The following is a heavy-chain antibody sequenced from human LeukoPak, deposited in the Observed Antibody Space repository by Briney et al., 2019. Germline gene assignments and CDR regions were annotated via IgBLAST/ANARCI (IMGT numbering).Heavy chain of an antibody. V-gene: IGHV4-38-2*01. D-gene: IGHD3-9*01. CDR1: GYSISSGYY. CDR2: IYHSGST. Sequence: SETLSLTCAVSGYSISSGYYWGWIRQPPGKGLEWIGSIYHSGSTYYNPSLKSRVTISVDTSKNQFSLKLSSVTAADTAVDYCARVGYYDILTGPADEAFDIWGQGTMVTVSS. J-gene: IGHJ3*02. CDR3: ARVGYYDILTGPADEAFDI.